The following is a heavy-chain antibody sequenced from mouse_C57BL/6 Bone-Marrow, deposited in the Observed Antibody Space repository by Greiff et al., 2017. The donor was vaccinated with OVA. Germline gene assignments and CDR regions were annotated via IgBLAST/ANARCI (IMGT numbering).Heavy chain of an antibody. CDR2: ISGGGGNT. V-gene: IGHV5-9*01. D-gene: IGHD2-3*01. Sequence: EVQRVESGGGLVKPGGSLKLSCAASGFTFSSYTMSWVRQTPEKRLEWVATISGGGGNTYYPDSVKGRFTISRDNAKNTLYLQMSSLRSEDTAWYYCAGQEDGPFDYWGQGTTLTVSS. CDR3: AGQEDGPFDY. CDR1: GFTFSSYT. J-gene: IGHJ2*01.